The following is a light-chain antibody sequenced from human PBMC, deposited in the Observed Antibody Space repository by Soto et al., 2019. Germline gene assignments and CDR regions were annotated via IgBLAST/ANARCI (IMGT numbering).Light chain of an antibody. J-gene: IGKJ4*01. Sequence: DIQMTQSPSTLSASVGDRVTITCRASQSISSWLAWYQQRPGKAPKVLISEASSLETGVPSRFSGSGSCTEFTLTINSLQPDDFATYYCQQYKSWGVTFGGGTKVEIK. CDR2: EAS. CDR1: QSISSW. CDR3: QQYKSWGVT. V-gene: IGKV1-5*01.